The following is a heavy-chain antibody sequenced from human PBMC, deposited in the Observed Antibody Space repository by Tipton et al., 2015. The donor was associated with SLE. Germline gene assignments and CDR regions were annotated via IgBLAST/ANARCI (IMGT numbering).Heavy chain of an antibody. V-gene: IGHV1-69*01. J-gene: IGHJ4*02. CDR1: GGTLRSYA. CDR3: ATLGSLEWVSYFDY. Sequence: LVQSGAEVKKPGSSVRVSCKAAGGTLRSYALSWVRQAPGQGLEWLGGIIPILRRPNYSQKFQGRLSITADASTTTAYVDLSSLTSEDTAVYYCATLGSLEWVSYFDYWGQGTLVTISS. D-gene: IGHD3-3*01. CDR2: IIPILRRP.